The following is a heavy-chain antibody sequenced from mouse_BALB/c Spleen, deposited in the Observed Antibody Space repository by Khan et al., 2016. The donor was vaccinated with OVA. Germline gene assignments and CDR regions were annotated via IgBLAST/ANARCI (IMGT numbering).Heavy chain of an antibody. J-gene: IGHJ2*01. V-gene: IGHV1-7*01. CDR2: FNPTSGYT. CDR1: GYTFSTYW. CDR3: TRDRIDY. Sequence: QVQLKQSGAALAKPGPSVKMSCKASGYTFSTYWMHWVKQRPGQGLEWIGYFNPTSGYTDYNEKFKDKATLSADKSSSTAYMQLSRLTSEDSAVYYCTRDRIDYWGQGTTLTVSS.